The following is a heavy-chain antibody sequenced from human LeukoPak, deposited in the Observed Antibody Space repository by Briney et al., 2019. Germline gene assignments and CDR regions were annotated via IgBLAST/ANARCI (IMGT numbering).Heavy chain of an antibody. CDR2: ISGRGGNK. V-gene: IGHV3-23*01. CDR3: AKPSTEYSSSFDY. CDR1: GFTFSSYA. D-gene: IGHD6-13*01. Sequence: GGSLRLSCAASGFTFSSYAMSWVRQAPGKGLEWVSGISGRGGNKFYADSVKGRFTISRDNSKNTLYLKMNSLRAEDTAVYYCAKPSTEYSSSFDYWGQGTLVTVSS. J-gene: IGHJ4*02.